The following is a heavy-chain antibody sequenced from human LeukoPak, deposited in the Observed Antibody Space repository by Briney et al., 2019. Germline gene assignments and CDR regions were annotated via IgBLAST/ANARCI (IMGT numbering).Heavy chain of an antibody. J-gene: IGHJ1*01. Sequence: GASVKVSCKASGYTFTVYYMHWVRQAPGQGLEWMGWINPNSGGTNYAQKFQGRVTMTRDTSITTAYMELSRLTSDDTAVYYCARTRGGYSYGYPGYFQHWGQGTLVTVSS. CDR2: INPNSGGT. CDR1: GYTFTVYY. CDR3: ARTRGGYSYGYPGYFQH. V-gene: IGHV1-2*02. D-gene: IGHD5-18*01.